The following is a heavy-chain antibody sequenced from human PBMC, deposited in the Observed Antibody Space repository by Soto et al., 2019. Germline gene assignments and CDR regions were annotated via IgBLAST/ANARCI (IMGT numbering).Heavy chain of an antibody. CDR2: LNPNSGHT. V-gene: IGHV1-8*01. CDR3: ARADYGDFDH. J-gene: IGHJ4*02. CDR1: GYTFTTYD. Sequence: QVQLVQSGAEVKKPGASVKVSCKASGYTFTTYDIHWVRQATGQGLEWMGWLNPNSGHTGYAQRFQGRVSMTRNTAISTVYMELSSLKSEDTAVYFCARADYGDFDHWGQGTLVTVSP. D-gene: IGHD3-10*01.